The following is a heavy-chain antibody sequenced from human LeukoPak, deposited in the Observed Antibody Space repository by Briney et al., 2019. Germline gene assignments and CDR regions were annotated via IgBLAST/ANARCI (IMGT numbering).Heavy chain of an antibody. CDR3: AREAGDSGYDVKGSFDY. CDR2: ISSSSSYI. Sequence: PGGYLRLSCAASGFTFSSFSMNWVRQAPGKGLEWFSSISSSSSYIFYADSVKGRFTISRDNAKNSLYLQMNSLRAEDTAVYYCAREAGDSGYDVKGSFDYWGQGTLVTVSS. D-gene: IGHD5-12*01. CDR1: GFTFSSFS. J-gene: IGHJ4*02. V-gene: IGHV3-21*01.